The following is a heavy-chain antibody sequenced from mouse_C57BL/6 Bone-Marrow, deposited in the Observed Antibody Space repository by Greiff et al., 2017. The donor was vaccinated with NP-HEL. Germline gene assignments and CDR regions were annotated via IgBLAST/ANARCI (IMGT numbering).Heavy chain of an antibody. CDR3: TRSGRSEEDAIAYGG. Sequence: QVQLQQSGAELVRPGASVKLSCTASGYTFTSSCISWVKQRPGQGLEWIGEIYPRSGNTYYNEKFKGKATLTADTSSSTAYRELRSLTSEDSAVYFCTRSGRSEEDAIAYGGWGKGATVTV. CDR2: IYPRSGNT. D-gene: IGHD1-1*01. V-gene: IGHV1-81*01. J-gene: IGHJ1*03. CDR1: GYTFTSSC.